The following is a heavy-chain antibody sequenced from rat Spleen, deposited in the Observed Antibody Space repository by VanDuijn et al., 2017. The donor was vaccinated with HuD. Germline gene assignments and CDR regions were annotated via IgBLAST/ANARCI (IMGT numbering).Heavy chain of an antibody. V-gene: IGHV3-1*01. Sequence: EVQLQESGPGLVKPSQSLSLTCSVTGYSITSNYWGWIRKFPGNKMEWMGYIDYSGRTSYNPSLKSRISITRDTSKNQFVLQLNSVTTEDTATYYCTRGLSMSSTNYYYALFAYWGQGTLVTVSS. J-gene: IGHJ3*01. CDR1: GYSITSNY. CDR3: TRGLSMSSTNYYYALFAY. CDR2: IDYSGRT. D-gene: IGHD1-6*01.